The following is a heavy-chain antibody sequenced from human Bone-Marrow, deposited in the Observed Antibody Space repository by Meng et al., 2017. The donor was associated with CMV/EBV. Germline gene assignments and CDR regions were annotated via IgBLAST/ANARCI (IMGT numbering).Heavy chain of an antibody. CDR1: GGSVSSGSYY. CDR3: ARFGSWYSFDY. J-gene: IGHJ4*02. V-gene: IGHV4-61*01. CDR2: IYYSGST. D-gene: IGHD6-13*01. Sequence: SETLSLTCTVSGGSVSSGSYYWSWIRQPPGKGLEWIGYIYYSGSTNYNPSLKSRVTISVDTSKNQFSLKLSSVTAADTAVYYCARFGSWYSFDYWGQGTLVTVSS.